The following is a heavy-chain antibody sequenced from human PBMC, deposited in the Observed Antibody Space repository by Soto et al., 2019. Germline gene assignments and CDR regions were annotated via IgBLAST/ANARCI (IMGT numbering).Heavy chain of an antibody. CDR3: AHRRGYCGGDCVDWFDP. CDR2: IYWDDDK. J-gene: IGHJ5*02. Sequence: TLSLTCTVSGGSISSGDYYWSWIRQPPGKALEWLALIYWDDDKRYSPSLKSRLTITKDTSKNQVVLTMTNMDPVDTATYYCAHRRGYCGGDCVDWFDPWGQGTLVTVSS. D-gene: IGHD2-21*02. V-gene: IGHV2-5*08. CDR1: GGSISSGDYY.